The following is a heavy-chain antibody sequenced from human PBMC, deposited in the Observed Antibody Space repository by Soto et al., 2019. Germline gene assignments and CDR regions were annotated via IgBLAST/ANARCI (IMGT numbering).Heavy chain of an antibody. CDR3: AKDGGAYYDFWSGYEDV. D-gene: IGHD3-3*01. J-gene: IGHJ6*04. CDR1: GFTFSSYA. V-gene: IGHV3-23*01. Sequence: EVQLLESGGGLVQPGGSLRLSCAASGFTFSSYAMSWVRQAPGKGLAWVSAISGSGGSTYYADSVKGRFTISRDNSKNTLYLQMNSLRAEDTAVYYCAKDGGAYYDFWSGYEDVWGKGTTVTVSS. CDR2: ISGSGGST.